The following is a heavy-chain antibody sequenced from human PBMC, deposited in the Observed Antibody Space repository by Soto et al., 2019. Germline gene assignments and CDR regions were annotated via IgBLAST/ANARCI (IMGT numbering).Heavy chain of an antibody. CDR2: IWYDGSNK. V-gene: IGHV3-33*01. CDR3: ARGEGPILYNWFDP. Sequence: GGSLRLSCAASGFTFSSYGMHWVRQAPGKGLEWVAVIWYDGSNKYYADSVKGRFTISRDNSKNTLYLQMNSLRAEDTAVYYCARGEGPILYNWFDPWGQGTLVTVSS. CDR1: GFTFSSYG. J-gene: IGHJ5*02.